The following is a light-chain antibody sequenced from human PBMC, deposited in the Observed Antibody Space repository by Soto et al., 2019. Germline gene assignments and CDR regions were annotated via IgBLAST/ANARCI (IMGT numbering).Light chain of an antibody. V-gene: IGLV2-23*02. CDR1: SSDVGRYNL. CDR2: EVS. Sequence: SALTQPASVSGSPGQSITISCTGTSSDVGRYNLVSWYQQHPGKAPKLMIYEVSKRPSGVSNRFSGSKSGNTAYLTISGLQAEDEADYYCCSYAGSSIVVFGGGTKLTVL. CDR3: CSYAGSSIVV. J-gene: IGLJ2*01.